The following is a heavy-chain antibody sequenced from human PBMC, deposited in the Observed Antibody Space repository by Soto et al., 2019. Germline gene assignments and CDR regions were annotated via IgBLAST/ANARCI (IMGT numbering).Heavy chain of an antibody. V-gene: IGHV3-15*01. CDR3: TTDPPTPHYYDSSGPNDAFDI. CDR1: GFTFSNAW. D-gene: IGHD3-22*01. Sequence: GGSLRLSCAASGFTFSNAWMSWVRQAPGKGLEWVGRIKSKTDGGTTDYAAPVKGRFTISRDDSKNTLYLQMNSLKTEDTAVYYCTTDPPTPHYYDSSGPNDAFDIWGQGTMVTVSS. CDR2: IKSKTDGGTT. J-gene: IGHJ3*02.